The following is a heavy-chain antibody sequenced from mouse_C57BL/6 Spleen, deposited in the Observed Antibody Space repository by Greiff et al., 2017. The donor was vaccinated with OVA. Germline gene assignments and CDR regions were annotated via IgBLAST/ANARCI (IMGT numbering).Heavy chain of an antibody. D-gene: IGHD1-1*01. CDR1: GYAFTNYL. V-gene: IGHV1-54*01. Sequence: VQLQQSGAELVRPGTSVKVSCKASGYAFTNYLIEWVKQRPGQGLEWIGVINPGSGGTNYNEKFKGKATLTADKSSSTAYMQLSSLTSEDSAVYFCARGRVITTVVADFDYWGQGTTLTVSS. J-gene: IGHJ2*01. CDR3: ARGRVITTVVADFDY. CDR2: INPGSGGT.